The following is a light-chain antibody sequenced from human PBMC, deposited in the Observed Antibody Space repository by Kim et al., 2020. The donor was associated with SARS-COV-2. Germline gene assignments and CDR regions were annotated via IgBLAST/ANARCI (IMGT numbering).Light chain of an antibody. CDR3: QQRSDGYT. V-gene: IGKV3-11*01. Sequence: EVVLTQSPGTLSLSPGERATLSCRAGQSISTHLAWYQQKPGQAPRLLIYDASNRATGIPARFSASGSGTDFTLTISSLEPEDFAVYYCQQRSDGYTFGPGTKVDIK. CDR1: QSISTH. J-gene: IGKJ3*01. CDR2: DAS.